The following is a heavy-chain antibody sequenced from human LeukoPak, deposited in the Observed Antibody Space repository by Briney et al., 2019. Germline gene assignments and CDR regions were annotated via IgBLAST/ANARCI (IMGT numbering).Heavy chain of an antibody. Sequence: PSETLSLTCTVSGGSISSSSYYWGWIRQPPGKGLEWIGSIYYSGSTYYNPSPKSRVTISVDTSKNQFSLKLSSVTAADTAVYYCARHFGSGSYYNDYWGQGTLVTVSS. CDR1: GGSISSSSYY. CDR3: ARHFGSGSYYNDY. D-gene: IGHD3-10*01. CDR2: IYYSGST. V-gene: IGHV4-39*01. J-gene: IGHJ4*02.